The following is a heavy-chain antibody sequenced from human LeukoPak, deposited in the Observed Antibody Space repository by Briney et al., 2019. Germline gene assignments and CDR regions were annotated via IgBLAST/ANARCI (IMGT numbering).Heavy chain of an antibody. D-gene: IGHD3-10*01. CDR3: AREGGSGSQYGWGYYYMDV. Sequence: PGGSLRLSCAASGFTFDDYGMSWVRQAPGKGLEWVSGINWNGGSTGYADSVKGRFTISRDNAKNSLYLQMNSLRAEDTALYYCAREGGSGSQYGWGYYYMDVWGKGTTVTVSS. V-gene: IGHV3-20*04. CDR1: GFTFDDYG. J-gene: IGHJ6*03. CDR2: INWNGGST.